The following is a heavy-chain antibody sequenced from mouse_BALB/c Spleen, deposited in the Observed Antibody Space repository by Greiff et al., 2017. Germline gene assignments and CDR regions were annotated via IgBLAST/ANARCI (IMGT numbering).Heavy chain of an antibody. J-gene: IGHJ4*01. CDR1: GYTFTSYY. CDR2: INPSNGGT. CDR3: TRLGGTGYYAMDY. Sequence: VQLQQSGAELVKPGASVKLSCKASGYTFTSYYMYWVKQRPGQGLEWIGEINPSNGGTNFNEKFKSKATLTVDKSSSTAYMQLSSLTSEDSAVYYCTRLGGTGYYAMDYWGQGTSVTVSS. D-gene: IGHD3-3*01. V-gene: IGHV1S81*02.